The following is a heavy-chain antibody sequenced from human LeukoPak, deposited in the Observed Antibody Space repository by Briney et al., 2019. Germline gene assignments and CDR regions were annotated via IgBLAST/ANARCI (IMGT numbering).Heavy chain of an antibody. CDR1: GFTFSNSA. CDR3: AKDQRYWVV. J-gene: IGHJ6*02. D-gene: IGHD3-9*01. CDR2: VSTNGVGT. V-gene: IGHV3-23*01. Sequence: PGGSLRLSCAGSGFTFSNSAMTWVRQAPGKGLEWVSGVSTNGVGTYYADSVKGRFTISRDNSKNTLYLQMNSLRAEDTAVYYCAKDQRYWVVWGQGTTVTVSS.